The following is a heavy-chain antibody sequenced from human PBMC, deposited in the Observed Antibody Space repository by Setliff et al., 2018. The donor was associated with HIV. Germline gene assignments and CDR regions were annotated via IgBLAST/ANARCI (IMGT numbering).Heavy chain of an antibody. V-gene: IGHV1-18*01. Sequence: ASVKVSCKASGYSLSTYAISWVRQAPGQGLEWMGWIDSNNGNRNFAQKFRGRVTMTTDISTNTAYMEVRSLSFDDTAVYYCVRLTADRANYYYYMDVWGKGTTVTVSS. CDR1: GYSLSTYA. J-gene: IGHJ6*03. CDR3: VRLTADRANYYYYMDV. CDR2: IDSNNGNR. D-gene: IGHD2-8*01.